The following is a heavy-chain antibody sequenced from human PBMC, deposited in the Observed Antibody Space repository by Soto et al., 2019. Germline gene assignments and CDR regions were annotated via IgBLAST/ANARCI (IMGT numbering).Heavy chain of an antibody. J-gene: IGHJ4*02. D-gene: IGHD1-26*01. CDR3: AVGWRIPHYFDY. V-gene: IGHV4-39*01. CDR1: GGSISSSSYY. CDR2: IYYSGST. Sequence: PSETLSLTCTVSGGSISSSSYYWGWIRQPPGKGLEWIGSIYYSGSTYYNPSLKSRVTISVDTSKNQFSLKLSSVTAADTAVYYCAVGWRIPHYFDYWGQGTLVTVSS.